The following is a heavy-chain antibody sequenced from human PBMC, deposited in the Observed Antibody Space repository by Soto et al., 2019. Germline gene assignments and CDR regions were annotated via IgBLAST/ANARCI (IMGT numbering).Heavy chain of an antibody. Sequence: QVQLVQSGAEVTKPGSSVKVSCKASGGTFSSYTISWVRQAPGQGLEWMGRIIPILGIANYAQKSQCRVTITGDKPTSTAYMELSSLRSDDTAVQYCAGSVSIAADGRGWFYPWGQGTLVTVSS. J-gene: IGHJ5*02. D-gene: IGHD6-13*01. CDR1: GGTFSSYT. CDR2: IIPILGIA. V-gene: IGHV1-69*02. CDR3: AGSVSIAADGRGWFYP.